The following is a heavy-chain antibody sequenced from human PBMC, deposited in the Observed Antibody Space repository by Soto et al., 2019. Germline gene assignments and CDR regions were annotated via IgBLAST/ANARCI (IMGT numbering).Heavy chain of an antibody. CDR1: GFTFSSYA. D-gene: IGHD1-26*01. Sequence: PGGSLRLSCAASGFTFSSYAMSWVRQAPGKGLEWVSAISGSGGSTYYADSVKGRFTISRDNSKNTLYLQMNSLRAEDTAVYYCAKGAWVFGIVGAPYYFDYWGQGTLVTVSS. CDR2: ISGSGGST. CDR3: AKGAWVFGIVGAPYYFDY. V-gene: IGHV3-23*01. J-gene: IGHJ4*02.